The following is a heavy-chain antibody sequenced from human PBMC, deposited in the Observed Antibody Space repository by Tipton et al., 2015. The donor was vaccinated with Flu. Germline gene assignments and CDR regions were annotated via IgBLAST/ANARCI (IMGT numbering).Heavy chain of an antibody. CDR1: GYSISTGYY. D-gene: IGHD2-2*02. J-gene: IGHJ4*02. CDR2: VYHSGSI. Sequence: SGYSISTGYYWGWVRQSPGKGLEWIGNVYHSGSIYYNPSLQSRVTMSVDTSKNQFSLKLSSLTAADTAVYYCATISAVVPFDYWGQGKLVTVSS. CDR3: ATISAVVPFDY. V-gene: IGHV4-38-2*01.